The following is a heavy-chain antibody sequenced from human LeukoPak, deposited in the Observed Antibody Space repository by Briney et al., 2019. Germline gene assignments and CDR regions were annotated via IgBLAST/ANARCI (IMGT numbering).Heavy chain of an antibody. V-gene: IGHV3-23*01. CDR1: GFTFSSYA. CDR2: ISGSGGST. CDR3: AKWLWFGELSPDFDY. Sequence: QTGGSLRLSCAASGFTFSSYAMSWVRQAPGKGLEWVSAISGSGGSTYYADSVKGRFAISRDNSKNTLYLQMNSLRAEDTAVYYCAKWLWFGELSPDFDYWGQGTLVIVSS. J-gene: IGHJ4*02. D-gene: IGHD3-10*01.